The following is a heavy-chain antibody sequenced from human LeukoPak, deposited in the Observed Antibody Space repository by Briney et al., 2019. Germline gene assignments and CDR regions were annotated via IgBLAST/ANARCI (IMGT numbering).Heavy chain of an antibody. J-gene: IGHJ4*02. CDR2: IYYSGST. CDR3: ARLSRGSGWFLKIGY. Sequence: SETLSLTCTVSGGSISSYYWSWIRQPPGKGLEWIGYIYYSGSTNYNPSLKSRVTISVDTSKNQFSLKLSSVTAADTAVYYCARLSRGSGWFLKIGYWGQGTLVTVSS. CDR1: GGSISSYY. D-gene: IGHD6-19*01. V-gene: IGHV4-59*08.